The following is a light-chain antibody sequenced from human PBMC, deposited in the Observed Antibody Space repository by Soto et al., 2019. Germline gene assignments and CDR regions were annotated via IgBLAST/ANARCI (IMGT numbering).Light chain of an antibody. V-gene: IGKV1-39*01. Sequence: DLPMTQTPSSLSASVGDRVTITCRASRTLSSDINWYQQKPGQAPKFLIYAASSLHSGVPSRFSGSGSGTDFTLTISDLQPEDSATYYCQQTYSVPWTFGQGTKVEV. CDR3: QQTYSVPWT. CDR2: AAS. CDR1: RTLSSD. J-gene: IGKJ1*01.